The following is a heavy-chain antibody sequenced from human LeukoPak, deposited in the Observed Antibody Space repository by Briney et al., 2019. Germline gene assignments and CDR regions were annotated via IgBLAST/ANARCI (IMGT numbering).Heavy chain of an antibody. CDR1: GYSFTSCW. Sequence: GESLKISCKGSGYSFTSCWIGWVRQMPGKGLEWMGIIYPGDSDTRYSPSFQGQVTISADKSISTAYLQWSSLKASDTAMYYCARRGGYCSSTSCFDFDYWGQGTLVTVSS. D-gene: IGHD2-2*03. CDR2: IYPGDSDT. J-gene: IGHJ4*02. V-gene: IGHV5-51*01. CDR3: ARRGGYCSSTSCFDFDY.